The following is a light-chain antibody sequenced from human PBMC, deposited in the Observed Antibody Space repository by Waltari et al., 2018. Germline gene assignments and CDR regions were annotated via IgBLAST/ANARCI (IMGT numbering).Light chain of an antibody. Sequence: QSVLTQAPSVSGTPGQRVTLYSPGTNYNIGSGPVNWYQQVPGMSPRLLIYSNDQRPSGVPDRFSGSKSGTSASLAISGLQSEDEADYYCATWDGRVNGVLFGGGTKVTVL. V-gene: IGLV1-44*01. CDR3: ATWDGRVNGVL. CDR1: NYNIGSGP. J-gene: IGLJ2*01. CDR2: SND.